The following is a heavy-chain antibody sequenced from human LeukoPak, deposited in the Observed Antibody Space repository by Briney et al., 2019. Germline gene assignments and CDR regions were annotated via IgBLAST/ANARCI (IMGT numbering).Heavy chain of an antibody. CDR3: ARDSGITGTTKGPLRF. V-gene: IGHV3-21*01. J-gene: IGHJ4*02. D-gene: IGHD1-7*01. CDR2: ISSSSSYI. CDR1: GFTFSSYS. Sequence: KPGGSLRLSCAASGFTFSSYSMNWVRQAPGKGLEWVSSISSSSSYIYYADSVKGRFTISRDNAKNTLYLQMNSLRAEDTAVYYCARDSGITGTTKGPLRFWGQGTLVTVSS.